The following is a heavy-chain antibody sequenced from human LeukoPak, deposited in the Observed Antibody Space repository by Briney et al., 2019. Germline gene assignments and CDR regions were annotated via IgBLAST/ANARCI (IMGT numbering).Heavy chain of an antibody. V-gene: IGHV4-34*01. CDR2: INHSGST. Sequence: SETLSLTCAAYGGSFSGYYWSWIRQPPGKGLEWIGEINHSGSTNYNPSLKSRVTISVDTSKNQFSLKLSSVTAADTAVYYCARAPAIAGYYFDYWGQGTLVTVSS. CDR3: ARAPAIAGYYFDY. J-gene: IGHJ4*02. D-gene: IGHD2-2*02. CDR1: GGSFSGYY.